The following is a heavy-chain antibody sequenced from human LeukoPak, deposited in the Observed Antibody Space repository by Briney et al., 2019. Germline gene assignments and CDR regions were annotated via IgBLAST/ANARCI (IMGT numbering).Heavy chain of an antibody. CDR3: ARDRDSSGYYSG. Sequence: SETLSLTCTVSGGSISSGGYYWSWIRQHPGKGLEWIGYIYYSGSTYYNPSLKSRVPISVDTSKNQFSLKLSSVTAADTAVYYCARDRDSSGYYSGWGQGTLVTVSS. CDR2: IYYSGST. J-gene: IGHJ4*02. V-gene: IGHV4-31*03. CDR1: GGSISSGGYY. D-gene: IGHD3-22*01.